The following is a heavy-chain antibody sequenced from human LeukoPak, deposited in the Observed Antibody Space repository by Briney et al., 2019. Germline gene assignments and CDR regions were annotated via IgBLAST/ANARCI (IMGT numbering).Heavy chain of an antibody. CDR3: VRGAEAVPAYHYYYYMDV. CDR1: GYTFTGYY. CDR2: INPNSGGT. J-gene: IGHJ6*03. Sequence: ASVKVSCKASGYTFTGYYMHWVRQAPGQGFEWMGRINPNSGGTNYAQKFQGRVSMTRDTSISTAYMELSRLRSDDTAVYYCVRGAEAVPAYHYYYYMDVWGKGTTVTVSS. V-gene: IGHV1-2*06. D-gene: IGHD6-13*01.